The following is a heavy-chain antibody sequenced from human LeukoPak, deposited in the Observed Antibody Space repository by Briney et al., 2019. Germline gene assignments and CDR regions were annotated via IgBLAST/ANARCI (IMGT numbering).Heavy chain of an antibody. Sequence: GVSLRLSCAASEFSIGDYWIHWVRQGPGKGLVWVARINSVGSTTSYADSVKGRFTVSRDNAKNTVYLQMNSLRADDTALYFCAREGHSVTTESDAFDRWGQGTMVTVSS. J-gene: IGHJ3*02. D-gene: IGHD4-17*01. CDR3: AREGHSVTTESDAFDR. CDR2: INSVGSTT. CDR1: EFSIGDYW. V-gene: IGHV3-74*01.